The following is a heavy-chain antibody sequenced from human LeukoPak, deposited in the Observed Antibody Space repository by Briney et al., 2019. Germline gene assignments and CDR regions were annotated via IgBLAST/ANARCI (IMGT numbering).Heavy chain of an antibody. CDR2: IGGDSGTT. CDR1: GFTFSSYS. D-gene: IGHD5-24*01. J-gene: IGHJ2*01. CDR3: AKTIPYWYFDL. V-gene: IGHV3-23*01. Sequence: PGGSLRLSCAASGFTFSSYSMNWVRQAPGKGLEWVSAIGGDSGTTYADSVKGRFTISRDNSKYTLYLQMNSLRAEDTAIYYCAKTIPYWYFDLWGRGTLVTVSS.